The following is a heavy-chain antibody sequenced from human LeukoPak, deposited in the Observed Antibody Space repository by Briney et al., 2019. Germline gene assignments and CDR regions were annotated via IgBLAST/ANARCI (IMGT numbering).Heavy chain of an antibody. D-gene: IGHD6-13*01. CDR1: GYTFTSYH. V-gene: IGHV1-46*01. CDR3: ARVFQKQLADY. Sequence: VASVKVSCKASGYTFTSYHMHWVRQAPGQGLEWMGIINPSGGTTNYAQKFRGRVTMTRDTSISTAYMEVSRLRSDDTAVYYCARVFQKQLADYWGQGTLVTVSS. CDR2: INPSGGTT. J-gene: IGHJ4*02.